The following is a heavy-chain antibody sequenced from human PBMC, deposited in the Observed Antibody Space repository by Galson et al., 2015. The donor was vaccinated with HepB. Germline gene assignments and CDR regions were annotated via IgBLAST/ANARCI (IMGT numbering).Heavy chain of an antibody. J-gene: IGHJ5*02. V-gene: IGHV1-2*04. CDR1: GYTFTGYY. CDR3: ARSSYYDSSGYYYLNWFDP. CDR2: INPNSGGT. D-gene: IGHD3-22*01. Sequence: SVKVSCKASGYTFTGYYMHWVRQAPGQGLEWMGWINPNSGGTNYAQKFQGWVTMTRDTSISTAYMELSRPRSDVTAVYYCARSSYYDSSGYYYLNWFDPWGQGTLVTVSS.